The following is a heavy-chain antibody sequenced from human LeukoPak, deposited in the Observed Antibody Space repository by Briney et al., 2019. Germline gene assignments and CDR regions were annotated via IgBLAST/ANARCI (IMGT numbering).Heavy chain of an antibody. CDR1: GGSMSSGDYY. CDR2: IHYSGST. Sequence: SETLSLTCTVSGGSMSSGDYYWSWIRQPPGKGLEWIGHIHYSGSTYYNPSLKSRVTISVDTSKNQFSLKLSSVTAADTAVYYCARTKTRTVTQGFDYWGQGTLVTVSS. J-gene: IGHJ4*02. CDR3: ARTKTRTVTQGFDY. D-gene: IGHD4-17*01. V-gene: IGHV4-30-4*01.